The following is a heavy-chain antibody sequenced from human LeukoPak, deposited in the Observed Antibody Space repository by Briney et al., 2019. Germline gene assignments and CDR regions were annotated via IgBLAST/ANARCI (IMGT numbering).Heavy chain of an antibody. Sequence: ASVKVSCTASGYTFTSYHITWVRQAPGQGLEWMGWISGYNGNTNYAQKFQGRVSMTTDTSTSTAYMELRSLRSDDTAVYYCARLPYYYDSSGNDYWGQGTLVTVSS. CDR2: ISGYNGNT. J-gene: IGHJ4*02. D-gene: IGHD3-22*01. CDR3: ARLPYYYDSSGNDY. CDR1: GYTFTSYH. V-gene: IGHV1-18*01.